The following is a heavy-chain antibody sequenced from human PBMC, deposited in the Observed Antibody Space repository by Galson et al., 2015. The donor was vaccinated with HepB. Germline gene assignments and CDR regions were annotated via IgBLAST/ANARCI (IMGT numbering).Heavy chain of an antibody. V-gene: IGHV3-30-3*01. CDR2: ISYDGSNK. D-gene: IGHD3-22*01. J-gene: IGHJ4*02. CDR1: GFTFSSYA. Sequence: SLRLSCAASGFTFSSYAMHWVRQAPGKGLEWVAVISYDGSNKYYADSVKGRFTISRDNSKNTLYLQMNSLRAEDTAVYYCARPQPEIYDGSGYYENGIDYWGQGTLVTVSS. CDR3: ARPQPEIYDGSGYYENGIDY.